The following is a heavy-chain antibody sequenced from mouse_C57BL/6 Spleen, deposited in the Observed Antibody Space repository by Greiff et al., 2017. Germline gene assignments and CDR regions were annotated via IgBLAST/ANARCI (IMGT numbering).Heavy chain of an antibody. J-gene: IGHJ4*01. D-gene: IGHD6-2*01. CDR1: GYTFTDYE. V-gene: IGHV1-15*01. CDR2: IDPATGGT. Sequence: QVQLQQSGAELVRPGASVTLSCKASGYTFTDYEMHWVKQTPVHGLEWIGAIDPATGGTAYNQKFKGKAILTADKSSSTAYMELRSLTSEDAAVYYCTRCSLYAMDYWGQGTSVTVSS. CDR3: TRCSLYAMDY.